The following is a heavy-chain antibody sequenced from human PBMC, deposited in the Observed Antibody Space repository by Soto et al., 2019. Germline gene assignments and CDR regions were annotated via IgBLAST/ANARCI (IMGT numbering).Heavy chain of an antibody. J-gene: IGHJ4*02. D-gene: IGHD1-26*01. CDR2: ISAYNGNT. CDR1: GYTFTSYG. Sequence: QVQLVQSGAEVKKPGASVKVSCKASGYTFTSYGISWVRQAPGQGLEWMGWISAYNGNTNYAQKLQGRVTMTTDTATSTAYRELRSLRSDDTAVYYCARDRRDSGSRYVQTIPIDYLGQGTLVTVSS. CDR3: ARDRRDSGSRYVQTIPIDY. V-gene: IGHV1-18*01.